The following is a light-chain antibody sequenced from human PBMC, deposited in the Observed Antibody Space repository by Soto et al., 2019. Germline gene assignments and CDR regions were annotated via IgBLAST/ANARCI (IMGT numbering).Light chain of an antibody. V-gene: IGKV3D-11*02. CDR1: QSVSIN. CDR2: DAS. CDR3: QQRGNLHLT. Sequence: THSPCTXSVATSRRVTLSCSASQSVSINLAWYQKKPGQAXRXXXYDASNRATGIPARFSGSGSGTDFTLTISSVEPEDFAVYYCQQRGNLHLTFCEGTMVDI. J-gene: IGKJ1*01.